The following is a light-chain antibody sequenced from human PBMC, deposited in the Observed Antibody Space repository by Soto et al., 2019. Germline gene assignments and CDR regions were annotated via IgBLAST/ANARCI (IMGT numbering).Light chain of an antibody. Sequence: QLVLTQSSSVSASLGSSVKLTCTLSSGHSTYIIVWHQQQPGKAPRYLMNVERRGSYNKGSGVPDRFSGSSSGADRYLTIANLQSEDEADDYWETWDRNPSGVFGGGTKVTVL. CDR1: SGHSTYI. CDR2: VERRGSY. V-gene: IGLV4-60*03. J-gene: IGLJ3*02. CDR3: ETWDRNPSGV.